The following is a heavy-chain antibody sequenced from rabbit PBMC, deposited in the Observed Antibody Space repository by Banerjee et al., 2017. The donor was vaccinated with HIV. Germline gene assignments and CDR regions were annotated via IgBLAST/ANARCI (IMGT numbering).Heavy chain of an antibody. Sequence: QSVEESGGRLVTPGTPLTLTCTASGFTISSYHMTWVRQAPGKGLEWFGIITSSGSADYASWVIGRFTIPNTSTAVDLKITSPTTEDTATYFWARDVNGGDYRFNLGGPGDLVP. CDR2: ITSSGSA. D-gene: IGHD2-1*01. J-gene: IGHJ6*01. CDR1: GFTISSYH. CDR3: ARDVNGGDYRFNL. V-gene: IGHV1S69*01.